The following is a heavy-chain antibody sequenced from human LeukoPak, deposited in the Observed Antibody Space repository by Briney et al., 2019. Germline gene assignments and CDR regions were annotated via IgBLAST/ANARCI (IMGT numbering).Heavy chain of an antibody. Sequence: GASVKVSCKASGGTFISYSISWVRQAPGQGLEWMGGIIPIFDTADYAQKFQGRVTITADESTSTAYMELSSLRSEDTAVFYCARISLGAIWGYYYGMDVWGQGTTVTVSS. CDR2: IIPIFDTA. J-gene: IGHJ6*02. CDR1: GGTFISYS. D-gene: IGHD1-26*01. V-gene: IGHV1-69*13. CDR3: ARISLGAIWGYYYGMDV.